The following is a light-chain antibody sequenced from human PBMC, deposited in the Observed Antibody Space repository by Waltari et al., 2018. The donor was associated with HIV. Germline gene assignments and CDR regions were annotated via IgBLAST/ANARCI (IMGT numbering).Light chain of an antibody. CDR2: DNN. Sequence: QSVLTQPPSVSAAPGQKVTISCSGSSPNIGKNYVCWYQQLPGTAPKLLIYDNNKRPSGIPDRFSGSKSGTSATLGITGLQTGDEADYYCGTWDSSLSAWVFGGGTKLTVL. CDR1: SPNIGKNY. CDR3: GTWDSSLSAWV. V-gene: IGLV1-51*01. J-gene: IGLJ3*02.